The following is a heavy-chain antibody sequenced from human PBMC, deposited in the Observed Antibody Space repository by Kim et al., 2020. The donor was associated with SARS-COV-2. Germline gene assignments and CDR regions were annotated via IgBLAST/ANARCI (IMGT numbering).Heavy chain of an antibody. Sequence: SETLSLTCTVSGDSISSNDYFWGWIRKPPGKGLEWIGSSSYSGTAYYNPSLKSRVTISVDTSKNQVSLKLSSVTAADTAVYYCARRGSGWYIHYWGQGTLVTVSS. CDR1: GDSISSNDYF. CDR2: SSYSGTA. V-gene: IGHV4-39*01. J-gene: IGHJ4*02. D-gene: IGHD6-19*01. CDR3: ARRGSGWYIHY.